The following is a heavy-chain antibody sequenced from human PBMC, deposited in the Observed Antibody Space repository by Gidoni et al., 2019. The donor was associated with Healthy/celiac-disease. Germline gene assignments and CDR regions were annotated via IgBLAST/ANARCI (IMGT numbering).Heavy chain of an antibody. D-gene: IGHD6-19*01. CDR1: SYA. CDR3: ARIIAVAGYFDY. V-gene: IGHV3-30-3*01. CDR2: ISYDGSNK. Sequence: SYAMHWVRQAPGKGLEWVAVISYDGSNKYYADSVKGRFTISRDNSKNTLYLQMNSLRAEDTAVYYCARIIAVAGYFDYWGQGTLVTVSS. J-gene: IGHJ4*02.